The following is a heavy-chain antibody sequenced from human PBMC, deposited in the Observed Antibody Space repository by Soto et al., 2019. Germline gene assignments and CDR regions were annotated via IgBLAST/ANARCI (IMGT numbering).Heavy chain of an antibody. Sequence: QVQLQESGPGLVKPSQTLSLTCTVSGGSISSGDYYWSWIRQPPGKGLEWIGYIYYSGSTYYNPSLKSRVTISVDTSKTQFSLKLSSVTAADTAVYYCASLSMVRGVLYGMDVWGQGTTVTVSS. CDR2: IYYSGST. J-gene: IGHJ6*02. CDR3: ASLSMVRGVLYGMDV. D-gene: IGHD3-10*01. V-gene: IGHV4-30-4*01. CDR1: GGSISSGDYY.